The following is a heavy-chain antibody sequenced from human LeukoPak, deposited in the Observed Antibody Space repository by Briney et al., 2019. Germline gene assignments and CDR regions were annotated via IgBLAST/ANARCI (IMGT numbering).Heavy chain of an antibody. CDR1: GFTFSDCY. CDR2: ISSSGSTI. CDR3: ARSPHSSGWYVLGFDY. D-gene: IGHD6-19*01. V-gene: IGHV3-11*01. J-gene: IGHJ4*02. Sequence: GGSLRLSCAASGFTFSDCYMSWIRQAPGKGLEWVSYISSSGSTIYYADSVKGRFTISRDNAKNSLYLQMNSLRAEDTAVYYCARSPHSSGWYVLGFDYWGQGTLVTVSS.